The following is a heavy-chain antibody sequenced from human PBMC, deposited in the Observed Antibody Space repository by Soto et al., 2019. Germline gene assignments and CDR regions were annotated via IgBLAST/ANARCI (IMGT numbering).Heavy chain of an antibody. CDR3: ARHRWMVRGLIASPFDY. D-gene: IGHD3-10*01. Sequence: PGGSLRLSCAASGFTFSSYWMHWVRQAPGKGLVWVSRINSDGSSTNYADSVKGRFTISRDNAKNTLYLQMNSLRAEDTAVYYCARHRWMVRGLIASPFDYWGQGTLVTVSS. V-gene: IGHV3-74*01. J-gene: IGHJ4*02. CDR1: GFTFSSYW. CDR2: INSDGSST.